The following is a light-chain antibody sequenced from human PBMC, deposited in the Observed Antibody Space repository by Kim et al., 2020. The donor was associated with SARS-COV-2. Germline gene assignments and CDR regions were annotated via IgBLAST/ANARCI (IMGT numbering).Light chain of an antibody. CDR1: SLRTYF. CDR3: NSRDSSGDHVV. J-gene: IGLJ7*01. Sequence: ALGQTVRLTCQGDSLRTYFASWYQQRPGQAPVLVLYGKYNRPSGIPDRFSGSASGNTASLTITVAQAEDEADYYCNSRDSSGDHVVFGGGTQFTVL. V-gene: IGLV3-19*01. CDR2: GKY.